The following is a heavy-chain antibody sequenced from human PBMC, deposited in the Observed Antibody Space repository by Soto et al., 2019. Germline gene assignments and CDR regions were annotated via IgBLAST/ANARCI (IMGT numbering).Heavy chain of an antibody. V-gene: IGHV1-18*04. CDR3: ARGIYDFWSGYYTNHGAFDI. J-gene: IGHJ3*02. CDR2: ISAYNGNT. CDR1: GYTFTSYG. D-gene: IGHD3-3*01. Sequence: ASVKVSCKASGYTFTSYGISWVRQAPGQGLEWMGWISAYNGNTNYAQKLQGRATMTTDTSTSTAYMELRSLKSDDPAEYSCARGIYDFWSGYYTNHGAFDIWGQGTMVTVSS.